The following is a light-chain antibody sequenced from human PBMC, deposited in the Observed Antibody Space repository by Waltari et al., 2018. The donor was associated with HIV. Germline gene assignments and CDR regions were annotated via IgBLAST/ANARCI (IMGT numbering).Light chain of an antibody. J-gene: IGLJ3*02. CDR2: ENN. Sequence: QSVLTQPPSVSAAPGQKVTFSCSGSTATIGDNYVSWYRQLPGTAPKLLIYENNKRPSGIPDRFSGSKSGTSATLGITGLQTGDEADYYCGTWDSNLSAWVFGGGTKLTVL. CDR3: GTWDSNLSAWV. CDR1: TATIGDNY. V-gene: IGLV1-51*02.